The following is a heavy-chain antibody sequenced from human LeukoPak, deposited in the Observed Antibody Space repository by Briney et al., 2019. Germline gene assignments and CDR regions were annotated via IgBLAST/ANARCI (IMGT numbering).Heavy chain of an antibody. J-gene: IGHJ4*02. CDR1: GGSISSSY. D-gene: IGHD6-19*01. V-gene: IGHV4-59*01. Sequence: SETLSLTCTVSGGSISSSYWSWIRQPPGKGLEWIGYISYSGITNYNPSLKSRVTISVDTSKKQFSLKLSSVTAADTAVYHCARDKGSGWYGVDYWGQGTLITVSS. CDR2: ISYSGIT. CDR3: ARDKGSGWYGVDY.